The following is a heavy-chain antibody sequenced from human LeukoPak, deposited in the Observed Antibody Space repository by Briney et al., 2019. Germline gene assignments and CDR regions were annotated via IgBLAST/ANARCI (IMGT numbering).Heavy chain of an antibody. Sequence: GRSLRLSCAASGFTFSSYGMHWVRQAPGKGREWVAVISYDGSNKYYADSVKGRFTISRDNSKNTLYLQMNSLRAEDTAVYYCAKDGGDIVVVPAAIVGMDVWGQGTTVTVSS. D-gene: IGHD2-2*01. J-gene: IGHJ6*02. CDR2: ISYDGSNK. CDR1: GFTFSSYG. CDR3: AKDGGDIVVVPAAIVGMDV. V-gene: IGHV3-30*18.